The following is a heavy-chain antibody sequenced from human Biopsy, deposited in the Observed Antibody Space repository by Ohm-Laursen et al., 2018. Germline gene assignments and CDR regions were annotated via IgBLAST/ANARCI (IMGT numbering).Heavy chain of an antibody. CDR2: IYYTGST. J-gene: IGHJ2*01. D-gene: IGHD1-26*01. Sequence: TLSLTCPVSRGSISSYYWSWIRQPPGKGLEWIGYIYYTGSTNYNPSLKSRVPISVDTSMNHLALRLTSVTAADTAVYYCARHAPSYSGSYWRYFDLWGRGTLVTVSS. CDR3: ARHAPSYSGSYWRYFDL. CDR1: RGSISSYY. V-gene: IGHV4-59*08.